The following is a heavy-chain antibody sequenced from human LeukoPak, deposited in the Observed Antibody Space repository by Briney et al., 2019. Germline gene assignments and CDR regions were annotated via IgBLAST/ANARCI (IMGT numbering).Heavy chain of an antibody. CDR1: GFTFTSYW. D-gene: IGHD1-26*01. Sequence: PGGSLRLSCAASGFTFTSYWMNWVRQAPGKGLEWVANVNPDESEKYCVDSVKGRFTISRDNAKNSLYLQMNSLRAGDTAVYYCARGSGNYYRVMAYWGQGPLVTVSA. CDR2: VNPDESEK. J-gene: IGHJ4*02. V-gene: IGHV3-7*01. CDR3: ARGSGNYYRVMAY.